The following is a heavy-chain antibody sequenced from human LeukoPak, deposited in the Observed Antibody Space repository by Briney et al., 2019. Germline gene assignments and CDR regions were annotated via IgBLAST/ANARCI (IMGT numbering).Heavy chain of an antibody. D-gene: IGHD6-19*01. CDR2: ISVNSGTI. CDR3: ARASKWLVNDY. J-gene: IGHJ4*02. Sequence: SGGSLRLSCAASGFIFSSYSMNWVRQAPGKGLEWLSYISVNSGTIYYADSVKGRFTISRDNAKNSLYLQMNSLRAEDTAVYYCARASKWLVNDYWGQGTLVTVSS. V-gene: IGHV3-48*01. CDR1: GFIFSSYS.